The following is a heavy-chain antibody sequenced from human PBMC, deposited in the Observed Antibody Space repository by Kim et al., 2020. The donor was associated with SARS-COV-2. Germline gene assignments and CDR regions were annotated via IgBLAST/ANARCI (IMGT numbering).Heavy chain of an antibody. Sequence: SGKGRFTISRDNSKNTLYLQMNSLRAEDTAVYYCAKAKVAWEPGQFVDYWGQGTLVTVSS. V-gene: IGHV3-23*01. CDR3: AKAKVAWEPGQFVDY. J-gene: IGHJ4*02. D-gene: IGHD1-26*01.